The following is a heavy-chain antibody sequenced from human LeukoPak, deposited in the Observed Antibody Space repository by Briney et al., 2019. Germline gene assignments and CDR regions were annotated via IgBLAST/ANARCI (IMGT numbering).Heavy chain of an antibody. Sequence: PGGSLRLSCAASGFTFSRYSMNWVRQAPGKGLEGVSSISTSSSYIYYADSVKGRFTISRDNAKNSLFLQMNSLRAEDTAVYYCARGGDHPTFLFQYMDVWGKGTTVTVSS. CDR1: GFTFSRYS. CDR3: ARGGDHPTFLFQYMDV. J-gene: IGHJ6*03. CDR2: ISTSSSYI. D-gene: IGHD3-16*01. V-gene: IGHV3-21*06.